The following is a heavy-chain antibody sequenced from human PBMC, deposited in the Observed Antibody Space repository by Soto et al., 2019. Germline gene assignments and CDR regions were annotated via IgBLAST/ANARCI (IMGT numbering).Heavy chain of an antibody. D-gene: IGHD1-26*01. CDR3: ARNTYEVGDFHP. Sequence: QVQLVQSGAEMKKPGASVKVSCKASGYTFTNYDINWVRQAPGQGLEWLGWMTPNSGNTGYAQKFQGRVTLTRDTSISTGYMELSSLRSEETGVYYCARNTYEVGDFHPWGQGTLVTVSS. CDR1: GYTFTNYD. J-gene: IGHJ5*02. V-gene: IGHV1-8*01. CDR2: MTPNSGNT.